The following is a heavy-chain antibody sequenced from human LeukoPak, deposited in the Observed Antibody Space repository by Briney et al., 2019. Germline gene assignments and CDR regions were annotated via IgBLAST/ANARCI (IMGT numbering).Heavy chain of an antibody. CDR3: ARRYIVAGTTY. J-gene: IGHJ4*02. CDR1: GGSISSSSYY. CDR2: IYYSGST. V-gene: IGHV4-39*01. D-gene: IGHD5-12*01. Sequence: SETLSLTCTVSGGSISSSSYYWGWIRQPPGKELEWIGSIYYSGSTYYNPSLKSRVTISVDTSKNQFSLKLSSVTAADTAVYYCARRYIVAGTTYWGQGTLVTVSS.